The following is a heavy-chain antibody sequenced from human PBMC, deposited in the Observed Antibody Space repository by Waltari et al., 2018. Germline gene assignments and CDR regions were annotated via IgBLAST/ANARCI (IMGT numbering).Heavy chain of an antibody. CDR3: ARHRGSPGYYYGMDV. Sequence: EVQLVQSGAEVTKPGASLTISCQGSGYSFTTNWIDGVRQLPGKGLEWMGIFYPCDSDTRYSPSFQGQVTISADKSISTAYLQWSSLKASDTAMYYCARHRGSPGYYYGMDVWGQGTMVTVSS. CDR1: GYSFTTNW. J-gene: IGHJ6*02. D-gene: IGHD1-26*01. CDR2: FYPCDSDT. V-gene: IGHV5-51*01.